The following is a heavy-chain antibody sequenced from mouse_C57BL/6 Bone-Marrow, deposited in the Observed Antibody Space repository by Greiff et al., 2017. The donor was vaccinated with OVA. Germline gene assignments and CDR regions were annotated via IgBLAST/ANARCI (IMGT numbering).Heavy chain of an antibody. Sequence: EVQLQQSGPELVKPGASVKMSCKASGYTFPDYNMHWVKQSHGKSLEWIGYINPNNGGTSYNQKFKGKATLTVNKSSSTAYMELRSLTSEDSAVYYCARRDGYDYTWFAYWGQGTLVTVSA. V-gene: IGHV1-22*01. CDR1: GYTFPDYN. J-gene: IGHJ3*01. CDR2: INPNNGGT. D-gene: IGHD2-4*01. CDR3: ARRDGYDYTWFAY.